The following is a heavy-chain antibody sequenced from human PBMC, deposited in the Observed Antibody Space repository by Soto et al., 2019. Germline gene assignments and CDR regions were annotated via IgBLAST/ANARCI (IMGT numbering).Heavy chain of an antibody. V-gene: IGHV1-69*13. CDR2: IIPIFGTA. Sequence: ASVKVSCKASGGTFSSYAISWVRQAPGQGLEWMGGIIPIFGTANYAQKFQGRVTITADESTSTAYMELSSLRSEDTAVYYCARVPRDYYDISGSNSFFAPWGQGTLVPVSP. CDR3: ARVPRDYYDISGSNSFFAP. J-gene: IGHJ5*02. D-gene: IGHD3-22*01. CDR1: GGTFSSYA.